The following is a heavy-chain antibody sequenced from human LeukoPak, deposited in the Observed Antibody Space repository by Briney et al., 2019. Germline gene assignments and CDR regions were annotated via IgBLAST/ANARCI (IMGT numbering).Heavy chain of an antibody. CDR2: INAGNGNT. CDR3: ARGNYCGGDCYTPLLLYYGMDV. J-gene: IGHJ6*02. CDR1: GYTFTSYA. V-gene: IGHV1-3*01. Sequence: ASVKVSCKASGYTFTSYAMRWVRQAPGQRLEWMGWINAGNGNTKYSQKFQGRVTITRDTSASTAYMELSSLRSEDTAVYYCARGNYCGGDCYTPLLLYYGMDVWGQGTTVTVSS. D-gene: IGHD2-21*02.